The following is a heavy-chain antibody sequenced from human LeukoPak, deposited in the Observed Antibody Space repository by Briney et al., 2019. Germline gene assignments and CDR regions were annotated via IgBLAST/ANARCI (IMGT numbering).Heavy chain of an antibody. V-gene: IGHV1-46*01. Sequence: ASVTVSCKAPGYTFINYYIHWVRQAPGQGLEWMGLINPGGGSTTYSQKFQGRVTMTRDTSTSTVYMELNNLRSEDTALYYCARARTGDSDYWGQGTLVTVSS. CDR1: GYTFINYY. CDR3: ARARTGDSDY. CDR2: INPGGGST. D-gene: IGHD7-27*01. J-gene: IGHJ4*02.